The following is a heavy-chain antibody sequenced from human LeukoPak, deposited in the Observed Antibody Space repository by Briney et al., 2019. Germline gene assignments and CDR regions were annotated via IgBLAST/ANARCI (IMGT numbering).Heavy chain of an antibody. J-gene: IGHJ4*02. CDR2: ISSSSSYI. Sequence: GGSLRLSCAASGFTFSSYSMNWVRQAPGKGLEWVSSISSSSSYIYYADSVKGRFTISRDKAKNSLYLQMNSLRAEDTALYYCARVGYSSSWFFFNFWGQGTLVTVSS. V-gene: IGHV3-21*04. CDR1: GFTFSSYS. CDR3: ARVGYSSSWFFFNF. D-gene: IGHD6-13*01.